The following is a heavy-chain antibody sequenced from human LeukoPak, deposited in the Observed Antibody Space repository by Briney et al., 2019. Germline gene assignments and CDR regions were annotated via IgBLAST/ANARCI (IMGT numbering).Heavy chain of an antibody. CDR2: ISSSADST. D-gene: IGHD4-23*01. Sequence: GGSLRLSCEASGSTFSSYAMSWVRQAPGKGLAWVSVISSSADSTYYADSVKGRFTISRDNSKNTLFLQMNSLRAEDTAVYYCAKPLEKYTYGGNFDYWGQGILVTVSS. CDR3: AKPLEKYTYGGNFDY. CDR1: GSTFSSYA. J-gene: IGHJ4*02. V-gene: IGHV3-23*01.